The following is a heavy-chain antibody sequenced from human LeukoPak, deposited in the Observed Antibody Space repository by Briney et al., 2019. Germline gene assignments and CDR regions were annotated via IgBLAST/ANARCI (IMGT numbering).Heavy chain of an antibody. Sequence: GGSLRLSCAASGFPFSEYWMHWVRQAPGKGLQWVSRISPDGSLTPYVDSVKGRFTISRDNAKNTLYLQMSSLRAEDTAVYYGAVDYYGSGSHWGQGALVTVSA. CDR3: AVDYYGSGSH. CDR2: ISPDGSLT. D-gene: IGHD3-10*01. J-gene: IGHJ4*02. CDR1: GFPFSEYW. V-gene: IGHV3-74*01.